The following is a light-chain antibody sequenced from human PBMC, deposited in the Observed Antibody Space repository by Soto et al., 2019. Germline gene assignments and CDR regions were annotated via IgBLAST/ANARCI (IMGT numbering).Light chain of an antibody. CDR1: QGVSSW. V-gene: IGKV1-5*03. J-gene: IGKJ1*01. CDR2: KAS. CDR3: QQYNSYPWT. Sequence: DTQMTQSPSTLSASVGDRVTIICRASQGVSSWLAWYQQKPGKAPKLLIYKASSLESGVPSRFSGSGSGTEFTLTISSLQPDDFATYYCQQYNSYPWTFGQGTKVDIK.